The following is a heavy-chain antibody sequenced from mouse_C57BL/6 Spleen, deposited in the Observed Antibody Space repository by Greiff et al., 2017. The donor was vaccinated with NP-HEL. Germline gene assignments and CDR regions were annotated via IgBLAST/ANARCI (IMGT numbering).Heavy chain of an antibody. CDR2: IYPGNSDT. D-gene: IGHD3-1*01. Sequence: EVQLQESGTVLARPGASVKMSCKTSGYTFTSYWMHWVKQRPGQGLEWIGAIYPGNSDTSYNQKFKGKAKLTAVTSASTAYMELSSLTNEDSAVYYCTRRHSSGYPWFAYWGQGTLVTVSA. J-gene: IGHJ3*01. CDR1: GYTFTSYW. V-gene: IGHV1-5*01. CDR3: TRRHSSGYPWFAY.